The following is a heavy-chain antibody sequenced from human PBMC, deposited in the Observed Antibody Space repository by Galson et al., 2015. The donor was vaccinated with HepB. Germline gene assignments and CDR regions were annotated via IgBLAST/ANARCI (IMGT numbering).Heavy chain of an antibody. CDR2: ISAYNGNT. V-gene: IGHV1-18*01. CDR1: GYTFTSYG. J-gene: IGHJ3*02. CDR3: ARGGYCSSTSCYVGAFDI. Sequence: SVKVSCKASGYTFTSYGISWVRQAPGQGLEWMGWISAYNGNTNYAQKLQGRVTMTTDTSTSTAYMELRSLRSDDTAVYCCARGGYCSSTSCYVGAFDIWGQGTMVTVSS. D-gene: IGHD2-2*01.